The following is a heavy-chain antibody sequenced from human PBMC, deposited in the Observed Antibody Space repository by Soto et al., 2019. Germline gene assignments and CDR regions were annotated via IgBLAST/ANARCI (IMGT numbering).Heavy chain of an antibody. CDR2: ISAYNGNT. V-gene: IGHV1-18*04. J-gene: IGHJ4*02. Sequence: ASVKVSCKASGYTFTSYGISWVRQAPGQGLEWMGWISAYNGNTNYAQKLQGRVTMTTDTSTSTAYMELRSLRSDDTAVYYCARDRYYDSSGYYGYWGQGTLVRVSA. D-gene: IGHD3-22*01. CDR1: GYTFTSYG. CDR3: ARDRYYDSSGYYGY.